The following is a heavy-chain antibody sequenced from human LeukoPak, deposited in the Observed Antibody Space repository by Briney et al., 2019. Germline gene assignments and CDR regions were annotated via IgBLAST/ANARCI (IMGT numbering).Heavy chain of an antibody. Sequence: GESLKISCKGSGYSFRSYWIAWVRQMPGKGLEWMGIIYPGDSDTRYSPSFQGQVTISVDKSISAAYLQWTCLKASDTAMYYCARVVVGADDALDIWGQGTMVTVSS. CDR1: GYSFRSYW. V-gene: IGHV5-51*01. D-gene: IGHD1-26*01. CDR3: ARVVVGADDALDI. J-gene: IGHJ3*02. CDR2: IYPGDSDT.